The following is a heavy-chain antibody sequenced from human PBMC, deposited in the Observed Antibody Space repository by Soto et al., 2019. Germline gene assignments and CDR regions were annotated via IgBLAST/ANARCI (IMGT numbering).Heavy chain of an antibody. CDR2: ISGSGGST. CDR3: AKDRYDILTDYYPVPYI. CDR1: GFTFSSYA. Sequence: GGSLRLSCAASGFTFSSYAMSWVRQAPGKGLEWVSAISGSGGSTYYADSVKGRFTISRDNSKNTLYLQMNSLRAEDTAVYYCAKDRYDILTDYYPVPYIWGQGTLVTVSS. V-gene: IGHV3-23*01. J-gene: IGHJ4*02. D-gene: IGHD3-9*01.